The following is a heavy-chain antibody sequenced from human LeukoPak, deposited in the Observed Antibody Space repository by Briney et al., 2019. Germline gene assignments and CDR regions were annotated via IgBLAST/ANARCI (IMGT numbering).Heavy chain of an antibody. CDR3: ARARILPPKILGP. CDR2: IYYSGST. Sequence: SETLSLTCTVSGGSISSYYWSWIRQPPGKGLEWIGYIYYSGSTNYNPSLKSRVTISVDTSKNQFSLKLSSVTAADTAVYYCARARILPPKILGPWGQGTLVTVSS. CDR1: GGSISSYY. D-gene: IGHD3-16*01. J-gene: IGHJ5*02. V-gene: IGHV4-59*01.